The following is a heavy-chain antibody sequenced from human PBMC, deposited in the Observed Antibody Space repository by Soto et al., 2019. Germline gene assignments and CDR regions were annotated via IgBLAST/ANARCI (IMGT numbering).Heavy chain of an antibody. CDR2: IWYDGSNK. D-gene: IGHD3-10*01. V-gene: IGHV3-33*01. J-gene: IGHJ4*02. CDR3: ARDGGYGSGSYFDY. Sequence: PGGSLRLSCAASGFTFSSYGMHWVRQAPGKGLEWVAVIWYDGSNKYYADSVKGRFTISRDNSKNTLYLQMNSLRAEDTAVYYCARDGGYGSGSYFDYWGQGTLVTVSS. CDR1: GFTFSSYG.